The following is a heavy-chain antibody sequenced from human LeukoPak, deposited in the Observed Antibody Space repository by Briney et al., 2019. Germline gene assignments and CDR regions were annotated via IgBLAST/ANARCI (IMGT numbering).Heavy chain of an antibody. D-gene: IGHD2-21*01. CDR1: EFTFSDYS. CDR2: ISRNSGYI. V-gene: IGHV3-21*01. J-gene: IGHJ4*02. Sequence: GGSLRLSCAASEFTFSDYSMNWVRQAPGKGPEWVSSISRNSGYIYDADSVKGRFTISRDNAKNSLYLQMNSLRAEDTAVYYCARAASRSYYYFDYWGQGALVTVSS. CDR3: ARAASRSYYYFDY.